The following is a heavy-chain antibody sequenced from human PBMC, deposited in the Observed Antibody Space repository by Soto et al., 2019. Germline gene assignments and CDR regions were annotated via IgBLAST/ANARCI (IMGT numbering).Heavy chain of an antibody. CDR1: GGTFNTYA. Sequence: QLQLVQSGAEMKKPGSSVKVSCQSSGGTFNTYAMNWVRQAPGQGPEWMGDISPMFGAANYAPKFQGRVTITADESTGTSYMQLSSLTSEDTALYFCAREVQVHTPAFVYWGQATLVTVSS. D-gene: IGHD3-10*01. CDR3: AREVQVHTPAFVY. CDR2: ISPMFGAA. V-gene: IGHV1-69*19. J-gene: IGHJ4*02.